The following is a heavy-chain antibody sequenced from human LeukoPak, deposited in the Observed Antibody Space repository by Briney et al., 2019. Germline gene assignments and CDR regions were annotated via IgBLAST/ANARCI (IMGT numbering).Heavy chain of an antibody. CDR1: GYTFTSYG. CDR3: ARASYYGDPLEFDY. D-gene: IGHD4-17*01. CDR2: ISAYNGNT. J-gene: IGHJ4*02. Sequence: ASVKVSFKASGYTFTSYGISWVRQAPGQGLEWMGWISAYNGNTNYAQKLQGRVTMTTDTSTSTAYMELRSLRSDDTAVYYCARASYYGDPLEFDYWGQGTLVTVSS. V-gene: IGHV1-18*01.